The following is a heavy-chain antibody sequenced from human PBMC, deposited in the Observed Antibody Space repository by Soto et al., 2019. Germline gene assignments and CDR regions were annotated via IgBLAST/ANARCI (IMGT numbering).Heavy chain of an antibody. CDR3: TRGFNSFDI. Sequence: GSLRLSCAASGFILSDHYMDWVRQAPGEGLEWVARSTSKANGYNTIYAASVKGRFTISRDESRNSVSLQMNSLKTEDTAVYYCTRGFNSFDIWGQGTLVTVSS. CDR1: GFILSDHY. V-gene: IGHV3-72*01. J-gene: IGHJ3*02. CDR2: STSKANGYNT.